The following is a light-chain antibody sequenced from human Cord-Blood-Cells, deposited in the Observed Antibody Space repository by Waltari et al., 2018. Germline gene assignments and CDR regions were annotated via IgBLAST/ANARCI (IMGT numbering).Light chain of an antibody. CDR3: QQYNNWPPLT. Sequence: EIVMTQYPDTLSVSPGERATLSCRASQSVSSNLAWYHQKPGQAPRLLIYGASTSATVIPARFSGSGSGTEFTLTISSLQSEDFAVYYCQQYNNWPPLTFGGGTKVEIK. V-gene: IGKV3-15*01. CDR2: GAS. J-gene: IGKJ4*01. CDR1: QSVSSN.